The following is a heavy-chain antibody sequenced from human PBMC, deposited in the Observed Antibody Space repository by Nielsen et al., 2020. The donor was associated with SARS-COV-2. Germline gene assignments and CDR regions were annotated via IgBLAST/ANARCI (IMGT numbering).Heavy chain of an antibody. CDR3: ARLSIAVYYYGMDV. CDR1: GGSISSYY. Sequence: SETLSLTCTVSGGSISSYYWSRIRQPPGKGLEWIGYIYYSGSTNYNPSLKSRVTISLDTSKNQFSLKLSSVTAADTAVYYCARLSIAVYYYGMDVWGQGTTVTVSS. CDR2: IYYSGST. V-gene: IGHV4-59*08. J-gene: IGHJ6*02. D-gene: IGHD6-19*01.